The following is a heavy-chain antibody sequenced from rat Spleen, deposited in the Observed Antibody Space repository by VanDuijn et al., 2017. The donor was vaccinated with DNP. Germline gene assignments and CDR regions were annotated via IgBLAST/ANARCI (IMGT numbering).Heavy chain of an antibody. Sequence: EVQLVESGGDLVQPGRSLKLSCAASGFTFSAYYMAWVRQAPAKGLEWVASISPSGGNTFYRDSVKGRFTISRDNAKRTLYLQMDSLRSEDTATYYCATHAHWFAYWGQGTLVTVSS. V-gene: IGHV5-25*01. CDR3: ATHAHWFAY. CDR1: GFTFSAYY. J-gene: IGHJ3*01. CDR2: ISPSGGNT.